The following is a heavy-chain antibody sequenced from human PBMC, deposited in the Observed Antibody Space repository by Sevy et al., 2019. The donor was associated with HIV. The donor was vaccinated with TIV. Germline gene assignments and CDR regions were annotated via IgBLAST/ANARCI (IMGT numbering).Heavy chain of an antibody. J-gene: IGHJ4*02. V-gene: IGHV3-30*04. D-gene: IGHD3-16*02. CDR3: ARDRGGANYDYVWGSYRYTTAPGY. Sequence: GGSVRLSCAASGFTFSSYAMHWVRQAPGKGLEWVAVISYDGSNKYYADSVKGRFTISRDNSKNTLYLQMNSLRAEDTAVYYCARDRGGANYDYVWGSYRYTTAPGYWGQGTLVTVSS. CDR2: ISYDGSNK. CDR1: GFTFSSYA.